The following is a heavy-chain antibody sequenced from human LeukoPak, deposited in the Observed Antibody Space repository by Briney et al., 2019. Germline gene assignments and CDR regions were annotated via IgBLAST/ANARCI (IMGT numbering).Heavy chain of an antibody. D-gene: IGHD7-27*01. CDR1: GFSFSDYY. J-gene: IGHJ4*02. V-gene: IGHV3-11*06. CDR3: ARDKLTGDSYFTY. CDR2: ISTSSSSRSYT. Sequence: GGSLRLSCAASGFSFSDYYMSWIRQAPGKGLEWVSYISTSSSSRSYTNYADSVKGRFTISRDNAKNSLYLQMNRLRAEDTAVYYCARDKLTGDSYFTYWGQGTLVTVSS.